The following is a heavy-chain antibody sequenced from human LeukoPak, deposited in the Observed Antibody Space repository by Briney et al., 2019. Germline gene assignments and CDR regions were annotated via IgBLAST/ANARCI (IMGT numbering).Heavy chain of an antibody. CDR1: GITLSDYY. Sequence: PGGSLRLSCAASGITLSDYYMSWIRQAPGKGLEWSSYISSSSASIWYADSVQGRFTVSRDNAKNSLFLQMDSLGVEDTAVYYCATSPGAYYDFWSGYYETYWGQGTLVAVSS. J-gene: IGHJ4*02. CDR3: ATSPGAYYDFWSGYYETY. CDR2: ISSSSASI. V-gene: IGHV3-11*04. D-gene: IGHD3-3*01.